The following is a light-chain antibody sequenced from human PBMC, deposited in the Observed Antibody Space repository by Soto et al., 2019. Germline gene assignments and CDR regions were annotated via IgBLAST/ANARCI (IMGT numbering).Light chain of an antibody. V-gene: IGLV2-14*01. CDR1: SSDVGGYNY. CDR2: DVS. J-gene: IGLJ2*01. Sequence: QSVLTQPASVSGSPGQSITISCTGTSSDVGGYNYVSWYQQHPGKAPKLMIYDVSNRPSGVSNRFSGSKSGNTASLTISGLQAEDEADYYCSSYTSSSTPFNVVFGGGTKLTV. CDR3: SSYTSSSTPFNVV.